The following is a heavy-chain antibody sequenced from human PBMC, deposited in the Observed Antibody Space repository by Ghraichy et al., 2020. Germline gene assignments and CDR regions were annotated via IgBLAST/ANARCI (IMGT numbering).Heavy chain of an antibody. Sequence: SETLSLTCAVSGGSISSSNWWSWVRQPPGKGLEWIGEIYHSGSTNYNPSLKSRVTISVDKSKNQFSLKLSSVTAADTAVYYCARGPIVVVVAATDDAFDIWGQGTMVTVSS. J-gene: IGHJ3*02. V-gene: IGHV4-4*02. CDR2: IYHSGST. D-gene: IGHD2-15*01. CDR3: ARGPIVVVVAATDDAFDI. CDR1: GGSISSSNW.